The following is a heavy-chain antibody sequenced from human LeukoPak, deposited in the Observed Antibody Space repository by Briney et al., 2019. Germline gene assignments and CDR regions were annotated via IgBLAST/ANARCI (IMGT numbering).Heavy chain of an antibody. CDR1: GGSISSSSYY. CDR3: AREGTSGTHLNWFDP. J-gene: IGHJ5*02. D-gene: IGHD1-1*01. V-gene: IGHV4-61*01. Sequence: KPSETLSLTCPVSGGSISSSSYYWSWIRQPPGKGLEWIGHIYGSGSTNYNPSLKSRVTLSVDTSKNQFSLKLSSVTAADTAVYYCAREGTSGTHLNWFDPWGQGTLVTVSS. CDR2: IYGSGST.